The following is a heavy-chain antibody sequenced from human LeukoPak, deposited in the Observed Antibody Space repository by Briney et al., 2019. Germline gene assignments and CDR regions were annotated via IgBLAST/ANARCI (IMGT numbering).Heavy chain of an antibody. CDR3: ARTYDFGRGPPGDAFDN. J-gene: IGHJ3*02. Sequence: SETLSLTCTVSGGSTSSYYWSWIRQPPGKGLEWIGYIYYSGSTNYNPSLKSRVTISVDTSKNQFSLNLTSVTAADTAVYYCARTYDFGRGPPGDAFDNWGQGTLVTVPS. CDR1: GGSTSSYY. V-gene: IGHV4-59*01. D-gene: IGHD3-3*01. CDR2: IYYSGST.